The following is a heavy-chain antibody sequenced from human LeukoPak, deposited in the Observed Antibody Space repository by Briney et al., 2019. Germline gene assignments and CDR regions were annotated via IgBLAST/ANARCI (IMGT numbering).Heavy chain of an antibody. V-gene: IGHV4-4*07. D-gene: IGHD6-19*01. Sequence: SETLSLTCTVSGGSFSIYYWSWIRQPAGKGLEWIGRIYTSGNTYYNPSLKSRVTMSVDTSKNQFSLNLSSVTAADTAVYYCARVFSVAGTFDYWGQGTLVTVSS. CDR2: IYTSGNT. CDR3: ARVFSVAGTFDY. CDR1: GGSFSIYY. J-gene: IGHJ4*02.